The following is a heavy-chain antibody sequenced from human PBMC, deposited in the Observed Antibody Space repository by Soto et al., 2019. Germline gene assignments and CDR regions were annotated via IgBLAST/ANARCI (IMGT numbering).Heavy chain of an antibody. Sequence: QVQLQESGPGLVKPSETLSLTCTVSGGTISRYYWSWIRQPPGKGLEWIGHMYNTGSTVYNPSFNPPLTLSVDTSTPHFSLKLNSVPASDTAVYSCARDLCVYSATDSSPLAVWRQVTTLTVSS. D-gene: IGHD2-15*01. CDR1: GGTISRYY. CDR2: MYNTGST. J-gene: IGHJ6*02. CDR3: ARDLCVYSATDSSPLAV. V-gene: IGHV4-59*01.